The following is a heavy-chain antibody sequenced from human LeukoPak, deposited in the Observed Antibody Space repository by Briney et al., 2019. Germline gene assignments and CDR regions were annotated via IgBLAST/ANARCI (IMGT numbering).Heavy chain of an antibody. D-gene: IGHD3-16*02. CDR2: IIPILGIA. Sequence: SVKVSCKASGGTFSSYAISWVRQAPGQGLEWMGRIIPILGIANYAQKFQGRVTITADKSTSTAYMELSSLRSEDTAVYYCATAWELSTSGIDYWGQGTLVTVSS. CDR3: ATAWELSTSGIDY. V-gene: IGHV1-69*04. J-gene: IGHJ4*02. CDR1: GGTFSSYA.